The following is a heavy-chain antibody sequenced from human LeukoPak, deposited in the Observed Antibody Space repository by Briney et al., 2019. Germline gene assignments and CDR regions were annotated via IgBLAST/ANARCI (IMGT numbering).Heavy chain of an antibody. Sequence: GGSPRLSCTASGFTFSSYTMSWVRQTPGKGLKWVSTITTGGPNTYYADSVKGRFTVSRDDSKNTLYLQMNSLRAEDTAVYYCAKDGGLWVSAHWGDSWGRGTLVTVSS. CDR3: AKDGGLWVSAHWGDS. CDR1: GFTFSSYT. D-gene: IGHD7-27*01. V-gene: IGHV3-23*01. J-gene: IGHJ4*02. CDR2: ITTGGPNT.